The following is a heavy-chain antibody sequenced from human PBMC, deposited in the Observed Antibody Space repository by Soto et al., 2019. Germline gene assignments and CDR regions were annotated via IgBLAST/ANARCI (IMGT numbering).Heavy chain of an antibody. CDR2: ISSSGSTI. V-gene: IGHV3-11*01. D-gene: IGHD3-22*01. CDR1: VFTFSDYY. J-gene: IGHJ4*02. CDR3: ARDLNYYDSSGYYY. Sequence: SLRLSCSASVFTFSDYYMSWVRQAPGKGLEWVSYISSSGSTIYYADSVKGRFTISRDNAKNSLYLQMNSLRAADTAVYYCARDLNYYDSSGYYYWGQGTLVTVSS.